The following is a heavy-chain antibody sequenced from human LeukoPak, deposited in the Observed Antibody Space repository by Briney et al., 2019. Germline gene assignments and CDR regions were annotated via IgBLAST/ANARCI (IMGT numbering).Heavy chain of an antibody. Sequence: SETLSLTCAVYGGSFSGYYWSWIRQPPGKGLEWIGEINHSGSTNYNPSLKSRVTISVDTSKNQFSLKLSSVTAADTAVYYCARGSRPLREQHWYFDLWGRGTLVTVSS. CDR2: INHSGST. D-gene: IGHD1/OR15-1a*01. CDR1: GGSFSGYY. V-gene: IGHV4-34*01. J-gene: IGHJ2*01. CDR3: ARGSRPLREQHWYFDL.